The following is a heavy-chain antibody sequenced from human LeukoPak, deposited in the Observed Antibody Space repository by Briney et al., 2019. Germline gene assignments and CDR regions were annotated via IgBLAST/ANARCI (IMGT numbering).Heavy chain of an antibody. D-gene: IGHD4-17*01. CDR2: FDPEDGET. J-gene: IGHJ6*02. CDR3: ATRPYGDYVSDYYYYGMDV. V-gene: IGHV1-24*01. CDR1: GYTLTELS. Sequence: ASVKVSCKVSGYTLTELSMHWVRQAPGKGLEWMGGFDPEDGETIYAQKFQGRVTMTEDTSTDTAYMELSSLRSEDTAVYYCATRPYGDYVSDYYYYGMDVWGQGTTGTVSS.